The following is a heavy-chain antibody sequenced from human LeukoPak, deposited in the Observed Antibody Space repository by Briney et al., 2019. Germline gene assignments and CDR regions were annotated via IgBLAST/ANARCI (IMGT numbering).Heavy chain of an antibody. CDR1: GFTFSDYY. D-gene: IGHD2-15*01. V-gene: IGHV3-11*06. J-gene: IGHJ4*02. CDR2: ISSSSSYT. Sequence: GGSLRLSCAASGFTFSDYYMSWIRQAPGKGLEWVSYISSSSSYTNYADSVKGRFTISSDNAKNSLYLQMNSLRAEDTAVYYCARVVDCSGGSCFMFPDYWGQGTLVTVSS. CDR3: ARVVDCSGGSCFMFPDY.